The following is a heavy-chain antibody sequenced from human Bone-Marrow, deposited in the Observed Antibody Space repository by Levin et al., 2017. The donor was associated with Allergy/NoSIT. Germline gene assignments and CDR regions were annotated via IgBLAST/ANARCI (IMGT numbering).Heavy chain of an antibody. V-gene: IGHV3-73*01. CDR2: ITDKASGYAI. CDR3: GYDFWSGTKDNMDV. CDR1: GFTLSGSA. Sequence: TGESLKISCAASGFTLSGSAIHWVRQASGKGLEWVGRITDKASGYAIAYTSSVEGRFTVSRDDSKNTAYLQMNSLETEDTAVYYCGYDFWSGTKDNMDVWGKGTTVTVSS. D-gene: IGHD3-3*01. J-gene: IGHJ6*03.